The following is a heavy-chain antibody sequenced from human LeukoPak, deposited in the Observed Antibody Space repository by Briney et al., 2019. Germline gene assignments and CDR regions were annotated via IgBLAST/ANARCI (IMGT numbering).Heavy chain of an antibody. CDR2: ISNDGSDK. D-gene: IGHD5-24*01. Sequence: GGSLRLSCAASGFTFSSYGMHWVRQAPGKGLEWVAVISNDGSDKYYADSVKGRFTISRHNSKNTLYLQMNSLRPEDTAVYFCARDHIGDGYNLDYWGQGTLVTVSS. J-gene: IGHJ4*02. CDR3: ARDHIGDGYNLDY. V-gene: IGHV3-30*03. CDR1: GFTFSSYG.